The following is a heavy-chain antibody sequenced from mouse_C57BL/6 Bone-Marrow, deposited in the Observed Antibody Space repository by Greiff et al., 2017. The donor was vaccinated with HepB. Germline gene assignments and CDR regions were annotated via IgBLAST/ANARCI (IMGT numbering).Heavy chain of an antibody. D-gene: IGHD4-1*01. CDR2: IYPGSGNT. CDR1: GYTFTDYY. J-gene: IGHJ4*01. V-gene: IGHV1-76*01. Sequence: VQLQQSGAELVRPGASVKLSCKASGYTFTDYYINWVQQRPGQGLEWIARIYPGSGNTYYNEKFKGKATLTAEKSSSTAYMQLSSLTSEDSAVYFCARRTGTGYYAMDYWGQGTSVTVSS. CDR3: ARRTGTGYYAMDY.